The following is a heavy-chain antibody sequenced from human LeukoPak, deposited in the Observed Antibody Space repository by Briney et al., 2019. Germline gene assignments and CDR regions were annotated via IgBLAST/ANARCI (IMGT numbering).Heavy chain of an antibody. V-gene: IGHV1-18*01. Sequence: ASVKVSCKASGYTFTSYDISWVRQAPGQGLEWMGWISAYNGNTNYEQKFQGRVTMTTETSSSTVYTELRSLRSDDTAVYYCARGGISGGGALDIWGQGTTATVSS. CDR3: ARGGISGGGALDI. D-gene: IGHD3-16*01. CDR1: GYTFTSYD. CDR2: ISAYNGNT. J-gene: IGHJ3*02.